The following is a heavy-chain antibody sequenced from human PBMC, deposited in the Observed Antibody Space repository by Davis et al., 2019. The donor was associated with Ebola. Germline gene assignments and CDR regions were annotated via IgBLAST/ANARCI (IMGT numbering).Heavy chain of an antibody. CDR3: ARGDLEQPRRGVYFHYAMDV. CDR2: IYYSGST. V-gene: IGHV4-59*01. CDR1: GGSISSYY. J-gene: IGHJ6*02. Sequence: PSETLSLTCTVSGGSISSYYWSWIRQPPGKGLEWIGYIYYSGSTNYNPSLKSRVTISVDTSKNQLSLKLSFVTAADTAVYYCARGDLEQPRRGVYFHYAMDVWGQGTTVSVSS. D-gene: IGHD2-8*02.